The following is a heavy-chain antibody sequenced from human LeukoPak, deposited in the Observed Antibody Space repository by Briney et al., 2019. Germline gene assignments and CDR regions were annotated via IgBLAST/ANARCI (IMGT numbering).Heavy chain of an antibody. CDR3: ARERSMVRGVIIYYYYYMDV. CDR1: GGSISSGSYY. V-gene: IGHV4-61*02. Sequence: SETLSLTCTVSGGSISSGSYYWSWIRQPAGKGLEWIGRIYTSGSTNYNPSLKSRVTISVDTSKNQFSLKLSSVTAADTAVYYCARERSMVRGVIIYYYYYMDVWGKGTTVTISS. J-gene: IGHJ6*03. D-gene: IGHD3-10*01. CDR2: IYTSGST.